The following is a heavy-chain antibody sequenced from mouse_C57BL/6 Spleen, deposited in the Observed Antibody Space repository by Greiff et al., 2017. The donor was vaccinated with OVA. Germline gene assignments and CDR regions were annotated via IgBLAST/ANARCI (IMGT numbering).Heavy chain of an antibody. V-gene: IGHV5-6*01. CDR3: ARHYYGSSYPFDY. D-gene: IGHD1-1*01. Sequence: EVKLMESGGDLVKPGGSLKLSCAASGFTFSSYGMSWVRQTPDKRLEWVATISSGGSYTYYPDSVKGRFTISRDNAKNTLYLQMSSLKSEDTAMYYCARHYYGSSYPFDYWGQGTTLTVSS. J-gene: IGHJ2*01. CDR1: GFTFSSYG. CDR2: ISSGGSYT.